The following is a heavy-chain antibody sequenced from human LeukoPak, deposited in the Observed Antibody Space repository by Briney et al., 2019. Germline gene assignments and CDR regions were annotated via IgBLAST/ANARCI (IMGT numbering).Heavy chain of an antibody. CDR2: TNPDGSIK. Sequence: GGSLRLSCAASGFIFGGYWMSWVRQAPGRGLEWVANTNPDGSIKYYVDSVNGRFTISRDDAKNSLYLQMNSLRAEDTAVYYCVSGFLQWLYWGQGTLVTVSS. CDR3: VSGFLQWLY. D-gene: IGHD3-3*01. V-gene: IGHV3-7*01. CDR1: GFIFGGYW. J-gene: IGHJ4*02.